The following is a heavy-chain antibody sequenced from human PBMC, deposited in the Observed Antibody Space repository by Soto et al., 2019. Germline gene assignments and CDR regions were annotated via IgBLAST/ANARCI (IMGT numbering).Heavy chain of an antibody. CDR1: AWTVNRRSHF. V-gene: IGHV4-61*01. CDR3: ASSTHYSYSRGDHLNNLDA. J-gene: IGHJ4*02. D-gene: IGHD2-21*02. Sequence: XETLCLTGRVAAWTVNRRSHFWTWIRQPPGKGLEWIGDISYSGGTNKNAALKSRVTLSLDTSKNQFSLTLTSVTAADTAIYYCASSTHYSYSRGDHLNNLDAWGQGPLVTVSS. CDR2: ISYSGGT.